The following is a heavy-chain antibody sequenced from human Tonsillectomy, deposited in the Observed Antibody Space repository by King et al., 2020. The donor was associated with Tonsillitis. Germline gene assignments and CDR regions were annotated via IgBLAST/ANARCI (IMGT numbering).Heavy chain of an antibody. CDR2: ISGSGGSS. CDR1: EFTFSSYA. Sequence: VQLVESGGGLVQPGGSLRLSCAASEFTFSSYAMSWVRQAPGKGLEWVSGISGSGGSSYSADSVKGRFTISRDNSKNTLYLQMNSLRAEDTAVYYCAKDKVATMPRDAFDFWGQGTMVTVSS. CDR3: AKDKVATMPRDAFDF. D-gene: IGHD5-12*01. J-gene: IGHJ3*01. V-gene: IGHV3-23*04.